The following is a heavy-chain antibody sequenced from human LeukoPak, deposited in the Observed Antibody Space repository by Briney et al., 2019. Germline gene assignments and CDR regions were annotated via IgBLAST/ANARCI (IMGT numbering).Heavy chain of an antibody. V-gene: IGHV1-2*02. CDR3: ARDPGGNGFVLEYYFDY. CDR2: INPNSGGT. Sequence: ASVKVSCKASGYTFTGYYMHWVRQAPGQGLEWMGWINPNSGGTNYAQKFQGRVTMTRDTSISTAYMELSRLRSDDTAVYYCARDPGGNGFVLEYYFDYWGQGTLVTVSS. D-gene: IGHD4-23*01. CDR1: GYTFTGYY. J-gene: IGHJ4*02.